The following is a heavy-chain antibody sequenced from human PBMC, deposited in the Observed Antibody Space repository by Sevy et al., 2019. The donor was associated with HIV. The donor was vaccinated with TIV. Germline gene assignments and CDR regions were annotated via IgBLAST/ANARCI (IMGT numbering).Heavy chain of an antibody. V-gene: IGHV3-30-3*01. CDR1: GFTFSSYA. CDR2: ISYDGSNK. Sequence: GGSLRLSCAASGFTFSSYAMHWVRLAPGKGLEWVAVISYDGSNKYYADSVKGRFTISRDNSKNTLYLQMNSLRAEDTAVYYCARDLIEFLPSLRRPYGMDVWGQGTTVTVSS. J-gene: IGHJ6*02. CDR3: ARDLIEFLPSLRRPYGMDV. D-gene: IGHD3-3*01.